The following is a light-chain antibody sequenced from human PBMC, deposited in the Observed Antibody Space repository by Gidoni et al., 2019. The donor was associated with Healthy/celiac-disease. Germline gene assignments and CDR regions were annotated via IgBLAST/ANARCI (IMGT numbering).Light chain of an antibody. V-gene: IGKV4-1*01. CDR2: WAS. CDR3: QQYYSTPS. J-gene: IGKJ4*01. Sequence: DILLTQSPTSLAVSLGERATINCKSSQSVLYSSNNKNYLAWYQQKPGQPPKLLIYWASTRESGVPDRFSGSGSGTDFTLTISNLQAEDVAVYYCQQYYSTPSFGGGTKVEIK. CDR1: QSVLYSSNNKNY.